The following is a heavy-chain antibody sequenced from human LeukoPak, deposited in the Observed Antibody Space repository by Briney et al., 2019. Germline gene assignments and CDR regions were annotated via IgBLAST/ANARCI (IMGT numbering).Heavy chain of an antibody. CDR2: IWYDGSNK. CDR3: ARASGDYGMDV. D-gene: IGHD4-17*01. CDR1: GFTFSSYG. V-gene: IGHV3-33*01. Sequence: GGSLRLSCAASGFTFSSYGMHWVRQAPGKGLEWVAVIWYDGSNKYYADSVKGRFTISRDNSKNTLYLQMNSLRAEDTAVYYCARASGDYGMDVWGQGTTVTVSS. J-gene: IGHJ6*02.